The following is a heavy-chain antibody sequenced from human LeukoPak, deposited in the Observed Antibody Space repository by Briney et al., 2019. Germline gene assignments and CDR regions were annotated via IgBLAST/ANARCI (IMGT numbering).Heavy chain of an antibody. D-gene: IGHD6-19*01. CDR2: IFYTGKN. J-gene: IGHJ4*02. V-gene: IGHV4-59*08. CDR3: VRRDPGWNYFDY. CDR1: GGSINSHY. Sequence: SEPLSLTCAVSGGSINSHYWGWIRQPPGKGLQWIGDIFYTGKNNYNPSLKSRVTISLDTSKDHLSLHLTSVLAADTAIYYCVRRDPGWNYFDYWGQGTLVTVSS.